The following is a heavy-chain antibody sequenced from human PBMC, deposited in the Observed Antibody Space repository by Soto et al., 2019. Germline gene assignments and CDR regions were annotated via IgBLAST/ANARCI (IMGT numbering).Heavy chain of an antibody. V-gene: IGHV4-61*05. CDR3: ARYRREAVAGYTLDN. D-gene: IGHD6-13*01. CDR2: VYNSGST. CDR1: GGSISGSSYY. Sequence: PSETLSLTCTVSGGSISGSSYYWGWIRQPPGKGLEWVGYVYNSGSTNYNPSLKSRVTISEDTSKGQFSLKVNSMTAADTAVYYCARYRREAVAGYTLDNWGQGILVTVSS. J-gene: IGHJ4*02.